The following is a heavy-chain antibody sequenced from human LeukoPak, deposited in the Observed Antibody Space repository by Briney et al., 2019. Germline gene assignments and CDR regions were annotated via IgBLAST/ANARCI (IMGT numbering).Heavy chain of an antibody. Sequence: PGGSLRLSCAASGFTFSSYWMSWVRQAPGKGLEWVANINQDGSNKQYVDSVKGRFTISRDNSKNTLFLQLNSLRPEDTALYLCARDLMWGFDYWGQGTLVTVSS. V-gene: IGHV3-7*01. CDR3: ARDLMWGFDY. J-gene: IGHJ4*02. CDR1: GFTFSSYW. D-gene: IGHD7-27*01. CDR2: INQDGSNK.